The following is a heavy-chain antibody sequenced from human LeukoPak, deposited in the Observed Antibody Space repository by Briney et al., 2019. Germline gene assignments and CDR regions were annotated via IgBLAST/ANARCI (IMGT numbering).Heavy chain of an antibody. CDR1: GYTFTGYY. V-gene: IGHV1-2*02. Sequence: VKVSCKASGYTFTGYYMHWVRQAPGQGLEWMGWINPNSGGTNYAQKFQGRVTMTRDTSISTAYMELSRLRSDDTAVYYCARWSSGRNNWFDPWGQGTLVTVSS. CDR2: INPNSGGT. J-gene: IGHJ5*02. D-gene: IGHD6-19*01. CDR3: ARWSSGRNNWFDP.